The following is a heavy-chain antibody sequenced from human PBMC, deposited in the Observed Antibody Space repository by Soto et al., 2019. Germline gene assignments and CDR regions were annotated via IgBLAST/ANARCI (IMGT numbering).Heavy chain of an antibody. J-gene: IGHJ4*02. CDR3: ARGITIFGVAQGSDY. D-gene: IGHD3-3*01. V-gene: IGHV4-30-4*01. CDR1: GGSISSGDYY. Sequence: SETLSLTCTVSGGSISSGDYYWSWIRQPPGKGLEWIGYVYYSGSTYYNPSLKSRVTISVDTSKNQFSLKLSSVTAADTAVYYCARGITIFGVAQGSDYWGQGTLVTVSS. CDR2: VYYSGST.